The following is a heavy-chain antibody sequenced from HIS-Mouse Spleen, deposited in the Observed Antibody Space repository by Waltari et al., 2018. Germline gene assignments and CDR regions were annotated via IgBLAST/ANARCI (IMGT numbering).Heavy chain of an antibody. CDR3: AREIPYSSSWYDWYFDL. CDR2: TTYSGST. Sequence: QLQLQESGPGLVKPSETLSLTCTVSGGSISSSSYYWGWIRQPPGKGLEWIGRTTYSGSTSSNPSLKSLVTIAVDTSKNQFSLKLSSVTAADTAVYYCAREIPYSSSWYDWYFDLWGRGTLVTVSS. CDR1: GGSISSSSYY. V-gene: IGHV4-39*07. D-gene: IGHD6-13*01. J-gene: IGHJ2*01.